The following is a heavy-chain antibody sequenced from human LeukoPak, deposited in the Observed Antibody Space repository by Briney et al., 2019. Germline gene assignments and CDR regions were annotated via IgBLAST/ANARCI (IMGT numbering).Heavy chain of an antibody. Sequence: GGSLRLSCAASGFTFSSYAMSWVRQAPGKGLEWVSAISGSSGSTYYADSVKGRFTISRDNSKNTLYLQMNSLRAEDTAVYYCAKDLSYYGSGSPGSGYWGQGTLVTVSS. D-gene: IGHD3-10*01. CDR1: GFTFSSYA. J-gene: IGHJ4*02. CDR2: ISGSSGST. V-gene: IGHV3-23*01. CDR3: AKDLSYYGSGSPGSGY.